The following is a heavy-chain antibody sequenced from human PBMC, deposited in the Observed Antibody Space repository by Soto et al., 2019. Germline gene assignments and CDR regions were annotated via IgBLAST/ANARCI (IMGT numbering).Heavy chain of an antibody. Sequence: EVQLVESGGVVVQPGGSLRLSCAASGFTFSSYWMSWVRQAPGKGLAWVANIKQDGSEKYYVDSVKGRFTISRDNAKYSLYLQMNSLRAEDTAVYYCARSYVDIVATIPFDYWCQGTLVTVSS. CDR1: GFTFSSYW. V-gene: IGHV3-7*05. D-gene: IGHD5-12*01. CDR2: IKQDGSEK. J-gene: IGHJ4*02. CDR3: ARSYVDIVATIPFDY.